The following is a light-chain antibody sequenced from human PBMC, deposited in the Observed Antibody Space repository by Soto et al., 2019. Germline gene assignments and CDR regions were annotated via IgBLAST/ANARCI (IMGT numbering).Light chain of an antibody. J-gene: IGKJ4*01. Sequence: DIQMTQSPSSLSVSVGDRVTITCRASQSISTYLNWYQQKPGKAPKLLIYGASSLQSGVPSRFSGSGSGTDFTLSINSLQPEDFATYYCQQSYGTPLTFGGGTKVEIK. CDR3: QQSYGTPLT. V-gene: IGKV1-39*01. CDR2: GAS. CDR1: QSISTY.